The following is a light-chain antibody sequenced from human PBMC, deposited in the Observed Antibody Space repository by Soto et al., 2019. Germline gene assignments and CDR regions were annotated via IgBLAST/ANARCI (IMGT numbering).Light chain of an antibody. Sequence: QSVLTQPPSVSGAPGQRVTISCTGSSSNIGAGYDVHWYQQLPGTAPKLLIYGNNNRPSGVPDRFSGSKSGTSASLAITGLQAGDEADYYCQSYDTSLSAYVFGTGTKVT. CDR3: QSYDTSLSAYV. J-gene: IGLJ1*01. CDR2: GNN. CDR1: SSNIGAGYD. V-gene: IGLV1-40*01.